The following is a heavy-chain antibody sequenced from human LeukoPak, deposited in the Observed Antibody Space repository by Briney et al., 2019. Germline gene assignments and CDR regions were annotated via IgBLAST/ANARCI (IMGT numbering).Heavy chain of an antibody. CDR1: GFTFSSYW. J-gene: IGHJ4*02. CDR2: IKQDGSEK. CDR3: ARQTGSGLFTLP. Sequence: PGGSLRLSCAASGFTFSSYWMSWVRQAPGKGLEWVANIKQDGSEKYYVDSVKGRFTISRDNAENSLYLQMDSLRAEDTAMYYCARQTGSGLFTLPGGQGTLVTVSS. D-gene: IGHD3/OR15-3a*01. V-gene: IGHV3-7*01.